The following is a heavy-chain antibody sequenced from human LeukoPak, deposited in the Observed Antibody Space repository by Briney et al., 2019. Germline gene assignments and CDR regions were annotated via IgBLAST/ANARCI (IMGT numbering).Heavy chain of an antibody. CDR3: ASARDYNTFDI. CDR2: IYYSGST. J-gene: IGHJ3*02. CDR1: GVSISSISYY. D-gene: IGHD3-10*01. Sequence: SETLSLTCTVSGVSISSISYYWGWIRQPPGKGLEWIGSIYYSGSTYYAPSLKSRVTISVDTSKNQFSLNLNSVTAADTAVYYCASARDYNTFDIWGQGTMVTVSS. V-gene: IGHV4-39*01.